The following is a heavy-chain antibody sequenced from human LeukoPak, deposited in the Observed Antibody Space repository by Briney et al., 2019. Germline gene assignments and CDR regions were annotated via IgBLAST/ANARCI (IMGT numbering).Heavy chain of an antibody. CDR2: ISSSGSTI. D-gene: IGHD3-16*02. V-gene: IGHV3-11*01. J-gene: IGHJ1*01. Sequence: GGSLRLSCAASGFTFSDYYMSWIRQAPGKGLEWVSYISSSGSTIYYADSVKGRFTISRDNAKNSLYLQMNSLRAEDTAVYYCARPHYDYVWGSYRYAPAVVRHWGQGTLVTVSS. CDR1: GFTFSDYY. CDR3: ARPHYDYVWGSYRYAPAVVRH.